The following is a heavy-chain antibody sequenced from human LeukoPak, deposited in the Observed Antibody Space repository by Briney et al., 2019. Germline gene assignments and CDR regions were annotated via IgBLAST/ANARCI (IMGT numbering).Heavy chain of an antibody. J-gene: IGHJ4*02. Sequence: PSETLSLTCAVYGGSFSGYYWSWIRQPPGKGLEWIGEINRSGSTNYNPSLKSRVTISVDTSKNQFSLKLSSVTAADTAVYYCARGPRDHTIAPPHFDYWGQGTLVTVSS. CDR2: INRSGST. V-gene: IGHV4-34*01. CDR3: ARGPRDHTIAPPHFDY. CDR1: GGSFSGYY. D-gene: IGHD6-13*01.